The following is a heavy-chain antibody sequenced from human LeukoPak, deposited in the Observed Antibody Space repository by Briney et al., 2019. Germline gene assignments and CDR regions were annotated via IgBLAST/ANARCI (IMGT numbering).Heavy chain of an antibody. D-gene: IGHD7-27*01. V-gene: IGHV3-23*01. CDR3: AKEGPTWGFSYLDY. CDR1: GFTFSSYA. Sequence: GGSLRLSCAASGFTFSSYAMSWVRQAPGKGLEWVSAINGNGGDTYYADSVKGRFAISRDTSKNTLHLQMNSLRVEDTAVYYCAKEGPTWGFSYLDYWGQGTLVTVSS. J-gene: IGHJ4*02. CDR2: INGNGGDT.